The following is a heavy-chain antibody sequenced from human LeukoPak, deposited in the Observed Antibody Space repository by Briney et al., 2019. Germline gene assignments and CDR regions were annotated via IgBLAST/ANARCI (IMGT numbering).Heavy chain of an antibody. Sequence: PSETLSLTCTVSGGSISSYYWSWIRQPPGKGLEWIGYIYYSGSTYYNPSLKSRVTISVDTSKNQFSLKLSSVTAADTAVYYCASSRKLLLEWHGYFQHWGQGTLVTVSS. CDR1: GGSISSYY. V-gene: IGHV4-59*12. D-gene: IGHD3-3*01. J-gene: IGHJ1*01. CDR3: ASSRKLLLEWHGYFQH. CDR2: IYYSGST.